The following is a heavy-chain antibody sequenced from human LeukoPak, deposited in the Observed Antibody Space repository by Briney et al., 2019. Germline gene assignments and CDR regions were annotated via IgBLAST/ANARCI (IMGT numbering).Heavy chain of an antibody. V-gene: IGHV3-30*02. J-gene: IGHJ6*03. Sequence: GGSLRLSCAASGFTFSSYGMHWVRQAPGKGLEWVAFIRYDGSNKYYADSVKGRFTISRDNSKNTLYLQMNSLRAEDTAVYYCARPSNSSSWYYFYYYYYMDVWGKGTTVTVSS. D-gene: IGHD6-13*01. CDR3: ARPSNSSSWYYFYYYYYMDV. CDR1: GFTFSSYG. CDR2: IRYDGSNK.